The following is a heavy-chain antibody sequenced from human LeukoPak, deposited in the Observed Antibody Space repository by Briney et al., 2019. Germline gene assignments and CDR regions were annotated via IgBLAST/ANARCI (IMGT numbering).Heavy chain of an antibody. CDR3: ARGKTYYDISKDAFDV. D-gene: IGHD3-22*01. CDR2: INPNSGGT. CDR1: GYTFTAYS. Sequence: ASVKVSCKASGYTFTAYSMHWVRQAPGQGLEWMGWINPNSGGTNYAQKFQGRVTMTRDTSITTAYMELSRLRSDDTAVYYCARGKTYYDISKDAFDVWGQGTMVTVSS. V-gene: IGHV1-2*02. J-gene: IGHJ3*01.